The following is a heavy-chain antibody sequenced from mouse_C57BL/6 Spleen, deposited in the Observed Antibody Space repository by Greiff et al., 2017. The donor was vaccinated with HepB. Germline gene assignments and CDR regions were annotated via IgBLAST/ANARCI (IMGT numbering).Heavy chain of an antibody. CDR3: TRANYYGSSFLYAMDY. Sequence: EVQLVESGEGLVKPGGSLKLSCAASGFTFSSYAMSWVRQTPEKRLEWVAYISSGGDYIYYADTVKGRFTISRDNARNTLYLQMSSLKSEDTAMYYCTRANYYGSSFLYAMDYWGQGTSVTVSS. D-gene: IGHD1-1*01. V-gene: IGHV5-9-1*02. CDR1: GFTFSSYA. CDR2: ISSGGDYI. J-gene: IGHJ4*01.